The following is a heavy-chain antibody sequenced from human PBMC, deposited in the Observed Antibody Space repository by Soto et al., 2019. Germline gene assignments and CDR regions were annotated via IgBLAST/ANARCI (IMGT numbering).Heavy chain of an antibody. CDR2: ISYDGSNK. J-gene: IGHJ6*02. Sequence: PVGSLRLSCAASGFTFSSDGMHWFRQAPGNGLEWVAVISYDGSNKYYADSVKGRLTISRDNSKNTLYLQMNSLRAEETAVYYCAKDLPEGWLRDGDGMDVWGQGTTVTVSS. D-gene: IGHD5-12*01. V-gene: IGHV3-30*18. CDR3: AKDLPEGWLRDGDGMDV. CDR1: GFTFSSDG.